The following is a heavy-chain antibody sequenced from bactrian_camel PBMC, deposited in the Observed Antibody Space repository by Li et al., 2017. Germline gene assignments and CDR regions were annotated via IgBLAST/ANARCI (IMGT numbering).Heavy chain of an antibody. J-gene: IGHJ6*01. Sequence: HVQLVESGGGSVQAGGSLKLSCTPTGYTHGHYYCMAWFRQAPGKEREAVAVIDTDGGSTNYADSVKGRFTISHVSAKNTLYLQMNSLKPEDTATYHCAAEMGGLVGGDLRAALAALTDFGYWGQGTQVTVS. CDR3: AAEMGGLVGGDLRAALAALTDFGY. CDR2: IDTDGGST. CDR1: GYTHGHYY. V-gene: IGHV3S45*01. D-gene: IGHD7*01.